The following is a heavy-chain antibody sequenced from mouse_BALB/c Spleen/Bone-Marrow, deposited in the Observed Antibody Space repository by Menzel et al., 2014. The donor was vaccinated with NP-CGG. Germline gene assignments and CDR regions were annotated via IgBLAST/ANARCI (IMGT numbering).Heavy chain of an antibody. CDR3: ARYGNYFYAMDY. V-gene: IGHV5-17*02. Sequence: EVQGVESGGGLVQPGGSWKLSCAASGFTFSSFGMHWVRQAPEKGLEWVAYISSGSSTIYYADTVKGRFTISRDNPKNTLFLQMTSLRSEDTAMYYCARYGNYFYAMDYWGQGTSVTVSS. J-gene: IGHJ4*01. CDR2: ISSGSSTI. CDR1: GFTFSSFG. D-gene: IGHD2-1*01.